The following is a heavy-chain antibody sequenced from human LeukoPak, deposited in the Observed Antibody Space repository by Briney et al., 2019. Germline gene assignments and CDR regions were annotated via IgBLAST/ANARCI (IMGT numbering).Heavy chain of an antibody. Sequence: SETLSLTCTVSGGSISSTNYYWGWIRQPPGKGLEWIGSIYYSGSTYYNPSLKSRVTISVDTSKNQFSLQLNSVTPEDTAVYYCARGRDSAFDIWGQGTMVTVSS. CDR1: GGSISSTNYY. D-gene: IGHD1-26*01. CDR2: IYYSGST. V-gene: IGHV4-39*01. CDR3: ARGRDSAFDI. J-gene: IGHJ3*02.